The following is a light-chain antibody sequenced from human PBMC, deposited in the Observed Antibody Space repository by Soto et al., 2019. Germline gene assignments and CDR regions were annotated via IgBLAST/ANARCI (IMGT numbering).Light chain of an antibody. Sequence: QSALNQPASVSGSPGQSITISCTGTSSDVGGYNYVSWYQQHPGKAPKLMIYDVSNRPSGVPNRFSGSESGNTASLTISGLQAEDEADYYCCSYTSSSTFVFGSGTKLTVL. CDR1: SSDVGGYNY. CDR3: CSYTSSSTFV. J-gene: IGLJ1*01. CDR2: DVS. V-gene: IGLV2-14*01.